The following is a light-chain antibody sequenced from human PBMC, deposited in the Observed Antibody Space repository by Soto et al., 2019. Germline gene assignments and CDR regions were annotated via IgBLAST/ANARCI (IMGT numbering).Light chain of an antibody. CDR3: SSSITNNIVV. CDR2: EVS. Sequence: QSALTQPASVSGSPGQSITISCTGTSSDVGDYNYVSWYQQHPGKAPKLIVYEVSHRLSGVSDRFSGSKSGHTASLTISGLQDDEEADYYCSSSITNNIVVFGGGAKLTVL. V-gene: IGLV2-14*01. CDR1: SSDVGDYNY. J-gene: IGLJ2*01.